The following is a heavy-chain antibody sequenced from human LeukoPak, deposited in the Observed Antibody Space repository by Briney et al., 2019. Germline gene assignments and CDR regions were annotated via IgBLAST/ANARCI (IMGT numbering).Heavy chain of an antibody. CDR1: GFTFSTYG. CDR2: ISYDGSDK. V-gene: IGHV3-30*18. CDR3: AKDSSPTVTIDD. J-gene: IGHJ4*02. D-gene: IGHD4-17*01. Sequence: PGGSLRLSCAASGFTFSTYGMHWVRQAPGKGLEWVAVISYDGSDKYYLDSVKGRFTISRGNSKNTLYLQMNSLRAEDTAVYYCAKDSSPTVTIDDWGQGTLVTVSS.